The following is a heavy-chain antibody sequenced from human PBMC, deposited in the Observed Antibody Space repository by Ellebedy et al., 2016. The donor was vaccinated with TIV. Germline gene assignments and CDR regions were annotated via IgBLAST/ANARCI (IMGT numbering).Heavy chain of an antibody. CDR1: GGSLSRSSFY. CDR2: IYYSGNT. CDR3: ARNPPTYNWVDS. J-gene: IGHJ5*01. Sequence: PGGSLRLSCTVSGGSLSRSSFYWGWFRQPPGKGLEWIGNIYYSGNTDYNPSLKSRVTIFVDTSKNQFSLKLRSVTAADTAVYYCARNPPTYNWVDSWGHGTLVTVSS. V-gene: IGHV4-39*01.